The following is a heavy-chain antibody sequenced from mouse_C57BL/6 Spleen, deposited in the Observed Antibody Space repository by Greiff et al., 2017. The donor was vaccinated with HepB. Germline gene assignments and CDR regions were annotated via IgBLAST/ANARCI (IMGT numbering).Heavy chain of an antibody. CDR2: INPSTGGT. J-gene: IGHJ3*01. V-gene: IGHV1-42*01. CDR1: GYAFTSYY. CDR3: AREDLFRRSFAD. D-gene: IGHD2-3*01. Sequence: EVQLLQSGPELVKPGASVKISCKASGYAFTSYYMNWVKQSPEKSLEWIGQINPSTGGTTYNQKFKDKATLTVDKSSSTAYMQLRSLTSEDSAVYYCAREDLFRRSFADWGQGTLVTVSA.